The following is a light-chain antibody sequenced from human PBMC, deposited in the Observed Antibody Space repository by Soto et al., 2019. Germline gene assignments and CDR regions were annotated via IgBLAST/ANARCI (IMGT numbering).Light chain of an antibody. V-gene: IGKV3-11*01. J-gene: IGKJ5*01. CDR2: DAS. Sequence: EIVLTQSPATLSLSPGERATLSCRTSLSVSVYLDWYQQKPGQAPRLLISDASNRATGIPARFSGSGSGTDFTLTISSLEPEDFALYYCHQRQYWPPITFGQGTRLEIK. CDR1: LSVSVY. CDR3: HQRQYWPPIT.